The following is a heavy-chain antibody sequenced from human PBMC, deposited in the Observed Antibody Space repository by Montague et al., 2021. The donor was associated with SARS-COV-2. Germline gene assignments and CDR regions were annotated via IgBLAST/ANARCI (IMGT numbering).Heavy chain of an antibody. Sequence: SETLSLTCTVSAGSISSYYWSWIRQPPGKGLEWIGYIYYSGSTNYNPSLKSRVTISVDTSKNQFSLKLSSVTAADTAVYYCARSRRITIFGVGLSNYYGMDVWGQGTTVTVSS. CDR3: ARSRRITIFGVGLSNYYGMDV. CDR1: AGSISSYY. D-gene: IGHD3-3*01. CDR2: IYYSGST. V-gene: IGHV4-59*01. J-gene: IGHJ6*02.